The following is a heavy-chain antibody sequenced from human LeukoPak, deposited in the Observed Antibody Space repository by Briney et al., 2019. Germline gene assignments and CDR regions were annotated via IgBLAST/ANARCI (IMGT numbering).Heavy chain of an antibody. CDR2: INPNSGGT. J-gene: IGHJ3*02. D-gene: IGHD1-26*01. V-gene: IGHV1-2*06. Sequence: ASVKVSCKASGYTFTGYYMHWVRQAPGQGLEWMGRINPNSGGTNYAQKFQGRVTMTRDTSISTAYMELSRLRSDDTAVYYCASHSGSYYGDAFDIWGQGTMVTVSS. CDR1: GYTFTGYY. CDR3: ASHSGSYYGDAFDI.